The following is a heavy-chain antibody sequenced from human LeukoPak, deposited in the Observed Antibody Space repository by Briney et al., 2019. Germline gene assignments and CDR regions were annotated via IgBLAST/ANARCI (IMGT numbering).Heavy chain of an antibody. CDR2: IYYSGST. Sequence: SQTLSLTCTVSGGSISSGGYYWSWIRQHPGKGLEWIGYIYYSGSTYYNPSLKSRVTISVDTSKNQFSLKLSSVTAADTAVYYCARERKIRFDPWGQGTLVTVSS. D-gene: IGHD1-14*01. CDR3: ARERKIRFDP. V-gene: IGHV4-31*03. CDR1: GGSISSGGYY. J-gene: IGHJ5*02.